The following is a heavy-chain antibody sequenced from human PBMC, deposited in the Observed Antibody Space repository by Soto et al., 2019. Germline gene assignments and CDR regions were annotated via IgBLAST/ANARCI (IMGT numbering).Heavy chain of an antibody. J-gene: IGHJ4*02. Sequence: SETLSLTCTVSGGSISSSSYYWGWIRQPPGKGLEWIGSIYYSGSTYYNPSLKSRVTISVDTSKNQFSLKLSSVTAADTAVYYCARAHDYGDYYFDYWGQGTLVTVSS. V-gene: IGHV4-39*01. CDR2: IYYSGST. D-gene: IGHD4-17*01. CDR1: GGSISSSSYY. CDR3: ARAHDYGDYYFDY.